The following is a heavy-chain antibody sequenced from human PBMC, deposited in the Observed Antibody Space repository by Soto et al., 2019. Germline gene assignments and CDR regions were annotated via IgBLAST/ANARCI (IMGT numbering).Heavy chain of an antibody. V-gene: IGHV3-33*01. CDR3: ARDGDSYGSRLLGGMDV. D-gene: IGHD5-18*01. CDR2: IWYDGSNK. Sequence: GGSLRLSCAASGFTFSSYGMHWVRQAPGKGLEWVAVIWYDGSNKYYADSVKGRFTISRDNSKNTLYLQMNSLRAEDTAVYYCARDGDSYGSRLLGGMDVWGQGTTVTVSS. J-gene: IGHJ6*02. CDR1: GFTFSSYG.